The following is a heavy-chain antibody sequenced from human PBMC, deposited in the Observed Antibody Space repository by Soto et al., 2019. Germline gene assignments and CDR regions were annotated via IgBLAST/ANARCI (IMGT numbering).Heavy chain of an antibody. CDR1: GGSISSSSYY. V-gene: IGHV4-39*01. J-gene: IGHJ6*02. CDR3: ARHSPILGAGGFGELWGYYYGMDV. Sequence: QLQLQESGPGLVKPSETLSLTCTVSGGSISSSSYYWGWIRQPPGKGLEWIGSIYYSGSTYYNPSLKSRVTIYVEASKNRFSLKLRSVTAADTAVYYCARHSPILGAGGFGELWGYYYGMDVWGQGTTVTVSS. D-gene: IGHD3-10*01. CDR2: IYYSGST.